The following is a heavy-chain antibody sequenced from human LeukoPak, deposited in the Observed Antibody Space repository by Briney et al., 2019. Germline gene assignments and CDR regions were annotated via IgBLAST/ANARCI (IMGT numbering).Heavy chain of an antibody. CDR2: ISSSSSTI. J-gene: IGHJ3*02. D-gene: IGHD3-22*01. Sequence: PGGSLRLSCAASGFTFSSYSMNWVRQAPGKGLEWVSYISSSSSTIYYADSVKGRFTISRDNAKNSLYLQMNSLRAEDTAVYYCAKDITMIVVMDAFDIWGQGTMVTVSS. CDR1: GFTFSSYS. CDR3: AKDITMIVVMDAFDI. V-gene: IGHV3-48*01.